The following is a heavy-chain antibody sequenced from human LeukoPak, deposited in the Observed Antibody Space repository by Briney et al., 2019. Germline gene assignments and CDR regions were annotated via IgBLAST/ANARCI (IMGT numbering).Heavy chain of an antibody. J-gene: IGHJ6*03. D-gene: IGHD2-2*01. CDR2: ISSSGSTI. V-gene: IGHV3-48*03. CDR1: GFTFSSYE. CDR3: AREDIVVVPAAFGDYYYYYYMDV. Sequence: PGGSLRLSCAASGFTFSSYEMNWVRQAPGKGLEWVSYISSSGSTIYYADSVKGRFTISRDNAKNSLYLQMNSLRAEDTAVYYCAREDIVVVPAAFGDYYYYYYMDVWGKGTTVTISS.